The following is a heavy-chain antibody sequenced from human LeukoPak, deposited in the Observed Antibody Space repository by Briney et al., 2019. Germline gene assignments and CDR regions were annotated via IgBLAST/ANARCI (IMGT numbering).Heavy chain of an antibody. CDR2: SRNKANSYTT. CDR1: GFTFSDHY. Sequence: GGSLRLSCAASGFTFSDHYMDWVRQAPGKGLEWVGRSRNKANSYTTEYAASVKGRFTISGDDSKNSLYLQMNSLKTEDTAVYYCARGISDWGQGTLVTVSS. CDR3: ARGISD. J-gene: IGHJ4*02. V-gene: IGHV3-72*01.